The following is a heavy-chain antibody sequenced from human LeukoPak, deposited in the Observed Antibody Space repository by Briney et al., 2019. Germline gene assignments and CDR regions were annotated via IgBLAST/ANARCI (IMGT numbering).Heavy chain of an antibody. D-gene: IGHD5-18*01. CDR1: GGSISSYY. CDR3: HVRGIQDYYYGMDV. J-gene: IGHJ6*02. CDR2: IYTSGST. V-gene: IGHV4-4*07. Sequence: SETLSLTCTVSGGSISSYYWSWIRQPAGKGLEWIGRIYTSGSTNYNPSLKSRVTISVDTSKNQFSLKLSSVTAADTAVYYCHVRGIQDYYYGMDVWGQGTTVTVSS.